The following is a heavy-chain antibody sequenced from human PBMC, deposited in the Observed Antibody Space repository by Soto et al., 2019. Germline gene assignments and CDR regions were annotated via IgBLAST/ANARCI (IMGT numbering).Heavy chain of an antibody. CDR3: ARHGAWELLLRSDAFDI. V-gene: IGHV4-59*08. Sequence: SETLSLTCTVSGGSISSYYWSWIRQPPGKGLEWIGYIYYSGSTNYNPSLKSRVTISVDPSKNQFSLRLSSVTAADTAVYYCARHGAWELLLRSDAFDIWGQGTMVTVSS. J-gene: IGHJ3*02. D-gene: IGHD1-26*01. CDR2: IYYSGST. CDR1: GGSISSYY.